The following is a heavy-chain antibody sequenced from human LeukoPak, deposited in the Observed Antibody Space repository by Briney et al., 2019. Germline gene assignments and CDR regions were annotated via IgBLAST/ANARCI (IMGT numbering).Heavy chain of an antibody. Sequence: SETLPLTCTVSGGSMYNYYWTWIRQSAGKGLEWIGRIYTSESTYYNPSLKSRVTMSIDTSKNQFSLKLSSVTAADTAIYYCARARAAANTYADYWGQGTLVTVSS. J-gene: IGHJ4*02. CDR3: ARARAAANTYADY. CDR1: GGSMYNYY. D-gene: IGHD3-16*01. CDR2: IYTSEST. V-gene: IGHV4-4*07.